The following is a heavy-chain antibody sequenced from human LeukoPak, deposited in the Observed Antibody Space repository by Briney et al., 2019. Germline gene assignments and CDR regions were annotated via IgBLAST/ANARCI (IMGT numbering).Heavy chain of an antibody. CDR1: GYTFTSYY. D-gene: IGHD6-13*01. J-gene: IGHJ4*02. V-gene: IGHV1-46*01. CDR3: ARDPPAAADFDY. Sequence: GASVKVSCKASGYTFTSYYTHWVRQAPGQGLEWMGIINPSGGSTSYAQKFQGRVTMTRDTSTSTVYMELSSLRSEDTAVYYCARDPPAAADFDYWGQGTLVTVSS. CDR2: INPSGGST.